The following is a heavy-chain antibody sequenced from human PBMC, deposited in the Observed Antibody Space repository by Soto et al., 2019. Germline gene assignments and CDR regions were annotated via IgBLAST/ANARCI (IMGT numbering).Heavy chain of an antibody. CDR2: MYYTGNK. Sequence: RPEPLSHTCPVSAEFLSSGYYLDWIRPPPGKGLEWIGAMYYTGNKNYNPSLESRVTMSVDTSKNQFSLKLSSVTPTDTAVYYCARRSSSSLGSLFDPWGRGILVTVSA. CDR1: AEFLSSGYY. V-gene: IGHV4-39*01. CDR3: ARRSSSSLGSLFDP. J-gene: IGHJ5*02. D-gene: IGHD6-6*01.